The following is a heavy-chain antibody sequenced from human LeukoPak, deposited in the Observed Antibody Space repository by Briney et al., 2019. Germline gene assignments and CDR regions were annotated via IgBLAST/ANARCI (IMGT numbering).Heavy chain of an antibody. D-gene: IGHD2-2*03. CDR3: ARHGSTDYFDY. CDR1: GGSISSSSYY. V-gene: IGHV4-39*01. J-gene: IGHJ4*02. Sequence: PSETLSLTCTVSGGSISSSSYYWGWIRQPPGKGLEWIGRIYYSGSTFYNPSLKSRVTISVDTSKNQLSLRLSSVTAADTAVYYCARHGSTDYFDYWGQGTLVTVSS. CDR2: IYYSGST.